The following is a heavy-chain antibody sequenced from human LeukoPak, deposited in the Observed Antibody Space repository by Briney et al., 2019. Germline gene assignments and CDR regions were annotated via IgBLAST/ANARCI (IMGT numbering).Heavy chain of an antibody. CDR2: IYYSGST. J-gene: IGHJ4*02. CDR3: ARGAYYYDSSGYTFDY. Sequence: SETLSLTCTVSGGSIGSYYWSWIRQPPGKGLEWIGYIYYSGSTNYNPSLKSRVTISVDTSKNQSSLKLSSVTAADTAVYYCARGAYYYDSSGYTFDYWGQGTLVTVSS. D-gene: IGHD3-22*01. CDR1: GGSIGSYY. V-gene: IGHV4-59*08.